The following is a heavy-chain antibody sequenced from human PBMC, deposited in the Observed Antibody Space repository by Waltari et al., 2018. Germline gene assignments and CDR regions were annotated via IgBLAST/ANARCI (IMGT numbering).Heavy chain of an antibody. Sequence: QVQLVQSGAEVKKPGASVKLSCKASASPSSGHHMPWVRQAPGQGLEWMGWIDPNSGDTNYAQKFQGRVTLTRDTSISTAYLELSRLRSDDTAIYYCARWTFYYESDWFDPWGQGTLVTVSS. CDR3: ARWTFYYESDWFDP. J-gene: IGHJ5*02. D-gene: IGHD3-22*01. CDR2: IDPNSGDT. CDR1: ASPSSGHH. V-gene: IGHV1-2*02.